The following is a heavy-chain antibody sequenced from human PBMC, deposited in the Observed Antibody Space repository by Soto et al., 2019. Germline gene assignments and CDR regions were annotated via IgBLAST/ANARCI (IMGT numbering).Heavy chain of an antibody. CDR1: GDSVCTNSYS. J-gene: IGHJ6*02. CDR2: IYSSENT. V-gene: IGHV4-39*01. CDR3: ARLNGYCISTNCHGYYGMDV. D-gene: IGHD2-2*03. Sequence: SESLSLTCTVSGDSVCTNSYSWGWIRQSPGKGLEWIGTIYSSENTYYNPSLLSRVTISVDTSKNEFSLRLSSVTAADTAVYYCARLNGYCISTNCHGYYGMDVWGQGTTVTSP.